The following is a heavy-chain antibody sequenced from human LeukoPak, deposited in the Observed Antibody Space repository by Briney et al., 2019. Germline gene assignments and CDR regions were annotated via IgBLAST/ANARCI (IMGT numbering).Heavy chain of an antibody. CDR2: IKEDGSET. CDR3: ASEGMRILGDPDV. V-gene: IGHV3-7*01. CDR1: GLNFGTYW. Sequence: PGGSLRLSCAASGLNFGTYWMAWVRQAPGKGLEWVANIKEDGSETNYVDSIKGRFTISRDNAKNALYLQMSSLRVEDTAVYYCASEGMRILGDPDVGGQGTLVTVSA. D-gene: IGHD2/OR15-2a*01. J-gene: IGHJ4*02.